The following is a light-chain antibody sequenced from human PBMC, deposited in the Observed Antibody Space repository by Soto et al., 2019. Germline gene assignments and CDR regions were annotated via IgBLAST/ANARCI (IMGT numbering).Light chain of an antibody. CDR2: KAS. CDR3: QQYNSYWGFT. CDR1: QSISSW. Sequence: DIQMTQSPSTLSASVGDRVTITCRASQSISSWLAWYQQKPGKAPKLLIYKASSLESGVPSRFSGSGSGTEFTLTISSLQPDDFATYYCQQYNSYWGFTFGPVTKVDIK. J-gene: IGKJ3*01. V-gene: IGKV1-5*03.